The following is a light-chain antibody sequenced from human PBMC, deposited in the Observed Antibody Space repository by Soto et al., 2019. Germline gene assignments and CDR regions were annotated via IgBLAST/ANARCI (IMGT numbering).Light chain of an antibody. J-gene: IGKJ1*01. CDR3: QQYYNWPPLE. CDR2: GAS. Sequence: EIVMTQYPATLSVSPGERATLYCRASQSVSSNLAWYQQKPGQAPSLLIYGASTRATDIPARFSGSWYGTEYTLSISRPEPEDFAVYYCQQYYNWPPLEFDQGTKVQIQ. CDR1: QSVSSN. V-gene: IGKV3-15*01.